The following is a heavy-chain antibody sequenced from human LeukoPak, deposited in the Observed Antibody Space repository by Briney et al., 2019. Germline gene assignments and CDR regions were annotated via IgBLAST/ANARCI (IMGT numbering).Heavy chain of an antibody. CDR2: INDGARDT. D-gene: IGHD2-15*01. V-gene: IGHV3-23*01. CDR1: GFTFSSYT. CDR3: ARDRDIVVVVSATRSRALDI. J-gene: IGHJ3*02. Sequence: PGGSLRLSCATSGFTFSSYTMNWVRQAPGKGLEWVSTINDGARDTHYADSVEGRFTISRDNSKNTLYLQMNSLRAEDTAVYYCARDRDIVVVVSATRSRALDIWGQGTMVTVSS.